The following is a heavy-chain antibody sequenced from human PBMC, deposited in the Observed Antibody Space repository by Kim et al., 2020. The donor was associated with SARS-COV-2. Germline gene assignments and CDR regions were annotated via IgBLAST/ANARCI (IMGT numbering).Heavy chain of an antibody. Sequence: SETLSLTCTVSGGSISSSSYYWGWIRQPPGKGLEWIGSIYYSGSTYYNPSLKSRVTISVDTSKNQFSLKLSSVTAADTAVYYCARLKGGYSYARLYYYYYRMDVWGQGTTVTVSS. J-gene: IGHJ6*02. CDR3: ARLKGGYSYARLYYYYYRMDV. D-gene: IGHD5-18*01. V-gene: IGHV4-39*01. CDR2: IYYSGST. CDR1: GGSISSSSYY.